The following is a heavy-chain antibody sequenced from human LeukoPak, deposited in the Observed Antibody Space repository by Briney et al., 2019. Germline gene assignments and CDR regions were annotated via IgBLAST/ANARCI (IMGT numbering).Heavy chain of an antibody. Sequence: GGSLRLSCAASGFTFSSYGMHWVRQAPGKGLGWVAVIWYDGSNKYYADSVKGRFTISRDNSKNTLYLQMNSLRAEDTAVYYCARDPEDDIAAAGTVAYYFDYWGQGTLVTVSS. CDR3: ARDPEDDIAAAGTVAYYFDY. V-gene: IGHV3-33*01. D-gene: IGHD6-13*01. J-gene: IGHJ4*02. CDR2: IWYDGSNK. CDR1: GFTFSSYG.